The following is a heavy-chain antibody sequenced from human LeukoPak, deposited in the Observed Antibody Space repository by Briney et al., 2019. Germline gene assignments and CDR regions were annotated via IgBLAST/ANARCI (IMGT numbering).Heavy chain of an antibody. Sequence: SETLSLTCPVPGGSLSSYYWSWIRQPPGRGLEWIGYIHYSGSPNNNPSLKSRVTISVDTSKNEFSLKLSAVTAADTAVYYCARARRDRGYSYYYFDYWGQGTLVTVSS. D-gene: IGHD5-18*01. J-gene: IGHJ4*02. CDR2: IHYSGSP. CDR3: ARARRDRGYSYYYFDY. V-gene: IGHV4-59*01. CDR1: GGSLSSYY.